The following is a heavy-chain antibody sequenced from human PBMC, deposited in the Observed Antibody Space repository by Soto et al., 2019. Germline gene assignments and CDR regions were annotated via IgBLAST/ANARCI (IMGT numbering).Heavy chain of an antibody. D-gene: IGHD6-19*01. CDR2: ISSNGGST. CDR3: ARFGAVGYSSGWYGFDY. CDR1: GFTFSSYA. Sequence: GGSLRLSCAASGFTFSSYAMHWVRQAPGKGLEYVSAISSNGGSTYYANSVKGRFTISRDNSKNTLYLQMGSLRAEDMAVYYCARFGAVGYSSGWYGFDYWGQGTLVTVSS. J-gene: IGHJ4*02. V-gene: IGHV3-64*01.